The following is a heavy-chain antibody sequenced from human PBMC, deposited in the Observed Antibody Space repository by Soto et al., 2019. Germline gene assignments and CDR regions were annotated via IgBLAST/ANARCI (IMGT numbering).Heavy chain of an antibody. V-gene: IGHV4-34*01. CDR1: GGSFSGYY. J-gene: IGHJ4*02. D-gene: IGHD5-12*01. CDR2: INHSGST. CDR3: ARDKRRDGYNDY. Sequence: SETLSLTCAVYGGSFSGYYWSWIRQPPGKGLEWIGEINHSGSTNYNPSLKSRVTISVDTSENQFSLKLSSVTAADTAVYYCARDKRRDGYNDYWGQGTLVTVSS.